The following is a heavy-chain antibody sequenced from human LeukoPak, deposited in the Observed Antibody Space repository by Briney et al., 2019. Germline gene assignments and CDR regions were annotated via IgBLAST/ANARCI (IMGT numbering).Heavy chain of an antibody. V-gene: IGHV3-74*01. CDR1: GFTFSSYW. J-gene: IGHJ4*02. CDR2: INTDGSST. Sequence: GGSLRLSCADSGFTFSSYWMHWVRQAPRKGLVWVSRINTDGSSTSYADSVKGRFTISRDNAKNTLYLQMNSLRAEDTAVYYCARTVPGYFYDYWGQGTLVTVSS. D-gene: IGHD3-10*01. CDR3: ARTVPGYFYDY.